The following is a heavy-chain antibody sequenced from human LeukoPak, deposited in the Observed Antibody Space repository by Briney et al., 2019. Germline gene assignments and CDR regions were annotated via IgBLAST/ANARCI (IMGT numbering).Heavy chain of an antibody. J-gene: IGHJ3*01. V-gene: IGHV3-30*04. CDR2: ISKDGSMK. CDR1: GFSFSNYA. CDR3: AGESFDF. Sequence: GRSLRLSCTASGFSFSNYAMDWVRQAPGKGLEWVAVISKDGSMKYYSDSVKGRFTVSRDNSIHTLYLEMNSLKTEDTAVYYCAGESFDFWSQGTMVTVSS.